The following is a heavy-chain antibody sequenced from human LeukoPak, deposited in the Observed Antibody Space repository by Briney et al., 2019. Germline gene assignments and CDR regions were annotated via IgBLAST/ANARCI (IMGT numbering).Heavy chain of an antibody. D-gene: IGHD2-15*01. V-gene: IGHV4-34*01. CDR3: ARWVVAADYYYYMDV. J-gene: IGHJ6*03. CDR2: INHSGST. CDR1: GGSFSGYY. Sequence: SETLSLTCAVYGGSFSGYYWSWIRQPPGKGLEWIGEINHSGSTNYNPSLKSRVTISVDTSKNQFSLKLSSVTAADTAVYYCARWVVAADYYYYMDVWAKGTTLTVSS.